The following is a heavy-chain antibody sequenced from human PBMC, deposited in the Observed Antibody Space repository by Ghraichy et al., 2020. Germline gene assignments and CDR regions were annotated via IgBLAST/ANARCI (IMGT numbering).Heavy chain of an antibody. CDR1: GFTFSSYS. CDR3: ARGTPSNGMDV. V-gene: IGHV3-21*01. Sequence: GGSLRLSCAASGFTFSSYSMNWVRQAPGKGLEWVSSISSSSYIYYADSVKGRFTISRDNAKNSLYLQMNSLRAEDTAVYYCARGTPSNGMDVWGQGTTVTVSS. CDR2: ISSSSYI. J-gene: IGHJ6*02.